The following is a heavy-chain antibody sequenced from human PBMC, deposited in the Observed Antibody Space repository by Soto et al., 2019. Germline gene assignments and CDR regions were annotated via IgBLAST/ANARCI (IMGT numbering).Heavy chain of an antibody. CDR2: MYHSGST. Sequence: SETLSLTCAFSGVSITSGGYSWSWIRQPPGKGLEWIGYMYHSGSTYYNPSLKSRVTISIDRTKNQFSLKLSSVTAADTAVYYCARGSSIAGLYYGMDVWGQGTTVTVS. V-gene: IGHV4-30-2*01. D-gene: IGHD6-6*01. J-gene: IGHJ6*02. CDR3: ARGSSIAGLYYGMDV. CDR1: GVSITSGGYS.